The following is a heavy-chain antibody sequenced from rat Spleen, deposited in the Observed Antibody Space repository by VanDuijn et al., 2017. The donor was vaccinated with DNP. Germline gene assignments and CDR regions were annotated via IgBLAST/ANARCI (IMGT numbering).Heavy chain of an antibody. V-gene: IGHV3-3*01. J-gene: IGHJ2*01. Sequence: EVQLQESGPGLVKPSQSLSLTCSVTGYSITSSYRWNWIRKFPGNKLEWMGYINSAGSTNYNPSLKSRISITRDTSKNQFFLQVNSVTTEDTATYYCARSETITTPFDYWGQGVMVTVSS. D-gene: IGHD1-1*01. CDR2: INSAGST. CDR3: ARSETITTPFDY. CDR1: GYSITSSYR.